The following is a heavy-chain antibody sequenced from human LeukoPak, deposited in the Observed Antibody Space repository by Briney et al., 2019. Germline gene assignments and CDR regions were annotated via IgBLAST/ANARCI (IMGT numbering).Heavy chain of an antibody. J-gene: IGHJ4*02. CDR3: ARRHHFGFLDS. D-gene: IGHD3-10*01. V-gene: IGHV3-48*02. Sequence: GGSLRLSCAASGFTFHFYSMTWVRQAPGQGLEWVSYISSRSSTIYYTDSVKGRFTVSRDNAKNSLNLQMNSLRDEDTAVYYCARRHHFGFLDSWGQGTLVTVSS. CDR2: ISSRSSTI. CDR1: GFTFHFYS.